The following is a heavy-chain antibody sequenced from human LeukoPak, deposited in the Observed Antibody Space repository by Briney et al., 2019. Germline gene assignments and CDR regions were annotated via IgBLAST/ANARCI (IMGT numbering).Heavy chain of an antibody. CDR3: PRDDVVHGLVFDY. D-gene: IGHD2-15*01. Sequence: GGSLRLSCAASGFTFSSHWMSWVRQAPGKGLGWVANINQYGSERNYVDSVKGRFTISRDNAKSSLYLQMNTLRTEDTAIYYYPRDDVVHGLVFDYWGQGNLVTVSS. V-gene: IGHV3-7*01. CDR2: INQYGSER. J-gene: IGHJ4*02. CDR1: GFTFSSHW.